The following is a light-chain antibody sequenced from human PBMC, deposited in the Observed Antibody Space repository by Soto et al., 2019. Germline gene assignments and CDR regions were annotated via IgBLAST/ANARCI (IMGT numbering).Light chain of an antibody. CDR2: EVS. V-gene: IGLV2-8*01. CDR1: SSDVGGYNY. CDR3: SSYGGINNVI. Sequence: QSALTQPASVSGSPGQSITISCTGTSSDVGGYNYVSWYQQHPGKAPKLMIYEVSNRPSGVPDRFSGSKSGNTASLTVSGLQTEDEADYYCSSYGGINNVIFGGGTKLTVL. J-gene: IGLJ2*01.